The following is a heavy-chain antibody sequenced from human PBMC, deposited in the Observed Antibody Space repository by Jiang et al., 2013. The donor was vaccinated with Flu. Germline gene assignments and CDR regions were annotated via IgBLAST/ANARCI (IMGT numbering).Heavy chain of an antibody. CDR3: ARKTRDIGYSYGLGY. Sequence: GAEVKKPGASVKVSCKASGYTFTSYAMHWVRQAPGQRLEWMGWINAGNGNTKYSQKFQGRVTITRDTSASTAYMELSSLRSEDTAVYYCARKTRDIGYSYGLGYWGQGTLVTVSS. CDR1: GYTFTSYA. J-gene: IGHJ4*02. D-gene: IGHD5-18*01. CDR2: INAGNGNT. V-gene: IGHV1-3*01.